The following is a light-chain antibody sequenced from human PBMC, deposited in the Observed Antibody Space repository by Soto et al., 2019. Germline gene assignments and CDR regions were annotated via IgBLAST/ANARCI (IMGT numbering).Light chain of an antibody. CDR2: GAS. V-gene: IGKV3-20*01. CDR1: QSVSNNY. J-gene: IGKJ1*01. Sequence: IVLTQSPCTLSLSPGERATLSCRASQSVSNNYLAWHQQKPGQAPRLLIYGASNRATGIPDRLSGSGSGTDFTLTISRMEPEDFAVYYCQQYGSSGTFGQGTKVDI. CDR3: QQYGSSGT.